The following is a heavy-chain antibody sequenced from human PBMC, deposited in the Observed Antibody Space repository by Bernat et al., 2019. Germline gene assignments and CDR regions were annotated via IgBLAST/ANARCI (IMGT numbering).Heavy chain of an antibody. CDR3: ARDGLGGSCYY. CDR1: GFTFSSYA. D-gene: IGHD2-15*01. Sequence: QVQLVESGGGVVQPGRSLRLSCAASGFTFSSYAMHWVRQAPGKGLEWVAVISYDGSNKYYADSVKGRFTISRDNSKNTLNLQMNSLRAEDTAVYYCARDGLGGSCYYWGQGTLVTVSS. J-gene: IGHJ4*02. CDR2: ISYDGSNK. V-gene: IGHV3-30*01.